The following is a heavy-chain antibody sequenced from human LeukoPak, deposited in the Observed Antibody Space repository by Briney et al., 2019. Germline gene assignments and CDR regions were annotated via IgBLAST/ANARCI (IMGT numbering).Heavy chain of an antibody. J-gene: IGHJ4*02. CDR3: ARSGYSSRWYGSYFDY. CDR1: GGSISSYY. V-gene: IGHV4-59*01. D-gene: IGHD6-13*01. Sequence: KPSETLSLTCTVSGGSISSYYWSWIRQPPGKGLEWIGYIYYSGSTNYNPSLKSRVTISVDTSKNQFSLKLSSVTAADTAVYYCARSGYSSRWYGSYFDYWGQGTLVTVSS. CDR2: IYYSGST.